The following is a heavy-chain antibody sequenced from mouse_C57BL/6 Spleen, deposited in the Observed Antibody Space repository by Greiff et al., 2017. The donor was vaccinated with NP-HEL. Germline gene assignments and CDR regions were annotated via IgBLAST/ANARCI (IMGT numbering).Heavy chain of an antibody. D-gene: IGHD1-1*01. CDR1: GFTFSDYG. V-gene: IGHV5-17*01. CDR2: ISSGSSTI. J-gene: IGHJ4*01. CDR3: ATTVVARGYYAMDY. Sequence: EVKLVESGGGLVKPGGSLKLSCAASGFTFSDYGMHWVRQAPEKGLEWVAYISSGSSTIYYADTVKGRFTISRDNAKNTLFLQMTSLRSEDTAMYYCATTVVARGYYAMDYWGQGTSVTVSS.